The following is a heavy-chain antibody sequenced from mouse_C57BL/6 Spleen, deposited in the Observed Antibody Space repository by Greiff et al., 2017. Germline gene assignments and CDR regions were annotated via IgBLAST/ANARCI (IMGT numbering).Heavy chain of an antibody. V-gene: IGHV1-74*01. CDR1: GYTFTSYW. CDR2: IHPSASDT. J-gene: IGHJ4*01. CDR3: AIGSNGGYYAMDY. Sequence: VQLQQPGAELVKPGASVKVSCKASGYTFTSYWMHWVKQRPGQGLEWIGRIHPSASDTNYNQKFKGKATLTVDKSSSTAYMQLSSLTSEDSAVYYCAIGSNGGYYAMDYWGQGTSVTVSS. D-gene: IGHD2-5*01.